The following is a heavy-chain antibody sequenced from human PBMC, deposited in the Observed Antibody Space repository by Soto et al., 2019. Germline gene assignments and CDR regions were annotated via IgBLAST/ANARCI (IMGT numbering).Heavy chain of an antibody. CDR3: ARGLEFPAPRRVPAAPYYYYYMDV. V-gene: IGHV1-8*01. Sequence: GASVKVSCKASGYTFTSYDINWVRQATGQGLEWMGWMNPNSGNTGYAQKFQGRVTMTRNTSISTAYMELSSLRSEDTAVYYCARGLEFPAPRRVPAAPYYYYYMDVWGKGTTVTVSS. CDR2: MNPNSGNT. D-gene: IGHD2-2*01. CDR1: GYTFTSYD. J-gene: IGHJ6*03.